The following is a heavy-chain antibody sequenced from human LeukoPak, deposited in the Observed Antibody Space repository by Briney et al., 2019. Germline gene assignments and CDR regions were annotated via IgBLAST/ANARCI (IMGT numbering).Heavy chain of an antibody. Sequence: ASVKVSCKASGYTFTSYGISWVRQAPGQGLEWMGWVSAYNGNTNYAQELQGRVTMTTDTSTSTAYMELRSLRSDDTAVYYCARVIVGAFCSDYWGQGTLVTVSS. J-gene: IGHJ4*02. CDR2: VSAYNGNT. CDR1: GYTFTSYG. CDR3: ARVIVGAFCSDY. D-gene: IGHD1-26*01. V-gene: IGHV1-18*01.